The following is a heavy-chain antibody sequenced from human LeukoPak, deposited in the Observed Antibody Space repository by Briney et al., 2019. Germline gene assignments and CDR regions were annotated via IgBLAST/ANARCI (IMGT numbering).Heavy chain of an antibody. J-gene: IGHJ4*02. V-gene: IGHV5-51*01. CDR3: ARLAYCGGDCYSFGY. Sequence: GESLKISCKGSGYSFTSYWIGWVRQIPGKGLEWMWIIYPGDSDTRYSPSFQAQVTISADKSISTAYLQWSSLKASDTAMYYCARLAYCGGDCYSFGYWGQGTLVTVSS. CDR2: IYPGDSDT. CDR1: GYSFTSYW. D-gene: IGHD2-21*02.